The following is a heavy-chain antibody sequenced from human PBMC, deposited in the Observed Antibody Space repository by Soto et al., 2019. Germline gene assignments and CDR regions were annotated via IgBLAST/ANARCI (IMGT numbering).Heavy chain of an antibody. CDR2: IYYSGST. CDR3: ARAYGDYSSVLSDY. D-gene: IGHD4-17*01. CDR1: GGSISSYY. V-gene: IGHV4-59*01. Sequence: QVQLQESGPGLVKPSETLSLTCTVSGGSISSYYWSWIRQPPGKGLEWIGYIYYSGSTNYNPSLKGRVTISVDTSKNQFSLKLSSVTAADMAVYYSARAYGDYSSVLSDYLGQGTLVTVSS. J-gene: IGHJ4*02.